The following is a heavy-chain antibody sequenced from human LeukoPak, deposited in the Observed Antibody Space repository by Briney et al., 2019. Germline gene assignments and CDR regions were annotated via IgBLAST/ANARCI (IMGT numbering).Heavy chain of an antibody. CDR1: GGSIGSYY. CDR2: IYYSGSA. J-gene: IGHJ4*02. D-gene: IGHD4-17*01. V-gene: IGHV4-59*12. CDR3: ARAVNYGDFFDS. Sequence: SETLSLTCTVSGGSIGSYYWSWIRQPPGRGLEWIGYIYYSGSANYNPSLKSRVTISVDTSKNQFSLKLSSVTAADTAVYYCARAVNYGDFFDSWGQGTLVTVSS.